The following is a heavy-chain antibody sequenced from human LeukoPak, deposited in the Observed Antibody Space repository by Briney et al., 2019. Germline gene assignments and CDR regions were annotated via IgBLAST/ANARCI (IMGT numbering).Heavy chain of an antibody. J-gene: IGHJ1*01. D-gene: IGHD3-22*01. CDR3: ARGGYYYDSSGYIEYFQH. CDR1: GGSISSGGYS. Sequence: SETLSLTCAVSGGSISSGGYSWSWIRQPPGKGLEWIGYIYHSGSTYYNPSLKSRVTISVDRSKNQFSLKLSSVTAADTAVYYCARGGYYYDSSGYIEYFQHWGQGTLVTVSS. CDR2: IYHSGST. V-gene: IGHV4-30-2*01.